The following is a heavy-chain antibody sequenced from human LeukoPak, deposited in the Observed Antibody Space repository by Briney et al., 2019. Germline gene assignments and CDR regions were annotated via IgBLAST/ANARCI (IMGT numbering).Heavy chain of an antibody. J-gene: IGHJ6*03. CDR1: GYSITSGYN. V-gene: IGHV4-4*09. CDR3: ARRRVGYSSSFDYYYYYMDV. CDR2: IYTSGST. Sequence: PSETLSLTCTVSGYSITSGYNWAWIRQPPGKGLEWIGYIYTSGSTNYNPSLKSRVTISVDTSKNQFSLKLSSVTAADTAVYYCARRRVGYSSSFDYYYYYMDVWGKGTTVTVSS. D-gene: IGHD6-13*01.